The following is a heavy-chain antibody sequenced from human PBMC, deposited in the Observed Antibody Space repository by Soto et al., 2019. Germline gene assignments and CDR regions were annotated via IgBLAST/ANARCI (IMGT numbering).Heavy chain of an antibody. CDR2: INAGNGNT. J-gene: IGHJ6*02. CDR3: ARDIQGGSSSWLYYYYYGMDV. D-gene: IGHD6-13*01. Sequence: QVQLVQSGAEVKKPGASVKVSCKASGYTFTRYAMHWVRQAPGQRLEWIGWINAGNGNTKYSQKFQGRVTISRDKSARTAYMELSSLRSEDTAVYHCARDIQGGSSSWLYYYYYGMDVWGQGTTVTVSS. CDR1: GYTFTRYA. V-gene: IGHV1-3*01.